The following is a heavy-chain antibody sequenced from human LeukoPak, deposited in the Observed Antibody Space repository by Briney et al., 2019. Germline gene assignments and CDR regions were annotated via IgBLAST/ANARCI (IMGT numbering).Heavy chain of an antibody. D-gene: IGHD3-22*01. Sequence: GASVTVSFKASVGTFTNYTISWGRQAPGQRLERIREIIPIFGTANYAQKFQGRVTLTTDESTSPAYMELSSLRSEDTAVYYCASTYYYDSSGAPMGGYFQHWGQGTLVTVSS. CDR1: VGTFTNYT. J-gene: IGHJ1*01. CDR3: ASTYYYDSSGAPMGGYFQH. CDR2: IIPIFGTA. V-gene: IGHV1-69*05.